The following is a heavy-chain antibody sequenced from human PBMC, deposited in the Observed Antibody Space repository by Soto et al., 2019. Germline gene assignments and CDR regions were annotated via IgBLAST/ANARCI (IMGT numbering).Heavy chain of an antibody. CDR3: ARAQKGYYDSSGYCYDPFDY. D-gene: IGHD3-22*01. CDR1: GYTFTSYG. CDR2: ISAYNGNT. Sequence: QVQLVQSGAEVKKPGASVKVSCKASGYTFTSYGISWVRQAPGQGLEWMGWISAYNGNTNYVQKLQGRVTMTTDTSTSTAYMEMRSLRSDDTAVYYCARAQKGYYDSSGYCYDPFDYWGQGTLVTVSS. J-gene: IGHJ4*02. V-gene: IGHV1-18*01.